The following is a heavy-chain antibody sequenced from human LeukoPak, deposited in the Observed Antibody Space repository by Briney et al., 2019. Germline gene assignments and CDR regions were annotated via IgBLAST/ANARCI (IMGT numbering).Heavy chain of an antibody. CDR3: ARGGFYCGGDCYVDY. CDR1: GGSFIPYY. V-gene: IGHV4-34*01. CDR2: INHSGST. Sequence: NSSETLSLTCAVYGGSFIPYYWSWIRQPPGKGLEWIGEINHSGSTNYNPSLKSRVTISVDTSKNQFSLKLSSVTAADTAVYYCARGGFYCGGDCYVDYWGQGTLVTVS. J-gene: IGHJ4*02. D-gene: IGHD2-21*02.